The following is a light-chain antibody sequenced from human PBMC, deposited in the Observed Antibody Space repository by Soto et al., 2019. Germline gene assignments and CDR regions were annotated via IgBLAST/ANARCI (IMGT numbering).Light chain of an antibody. CDR3: GTLDSSLSAVV. CDR2: ENN. J-gene: IGLJ2*01. Sequence: QSAFTQPPSVSAAPGQKVTISCSGSSSNIGNNYVSWYQQLPGTAPKLLIYENNKRPSGIPDRFSGSKSGTSATLGITGLQTGDEDDYYCGTLDSSLSAVVFGGGTKLTVL. CDR1: SSNIGNNY. V-gene: IGLV1-51*02.